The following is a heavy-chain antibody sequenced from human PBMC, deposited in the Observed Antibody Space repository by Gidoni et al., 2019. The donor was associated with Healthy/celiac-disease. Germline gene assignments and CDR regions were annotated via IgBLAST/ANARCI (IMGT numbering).Heavy chain of an antibody. CDR3: ARVDFAYDFWSGNYPRRYYYGMDV. CDR2: TYYRSKWYN. D-gene: IGHD3-3*01. J-gene: IGHJ6*02. CDR1: GDSVSSNSPA. Sequence: QVQLQQSGPGLVKPSQPLSLTCAISGDSVSSNSPAWNWIRQSPSRGLEWLGRTYYRSKWYNDYAVSVKSRITINPDTSKNQFSRQLNSVTPEDTAVYYCARVDFAYDFWSGNYPRRYYYGMDVWGQGTTVTVSS. V-gene: IGHV6-1*01.